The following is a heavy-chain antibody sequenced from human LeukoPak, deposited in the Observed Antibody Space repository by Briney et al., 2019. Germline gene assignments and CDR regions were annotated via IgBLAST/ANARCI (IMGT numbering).Heavy chain of an antibody. CDR3: ARDVRSSGWYQNYYMDV. V-gene: IGHV4-61*02. J-gene: IGHJ6*03. Sequence: PSETLSLTCTVSGGSISSGSYYWSWLRQPAGKGLEWIGRIYTSGSTNYNPSLKSRVTISVDTSKNQFSLKLSSVTAADTAVYYCARDVRSSGWYQNYYMDVWGKGTTVTVSS. CDR2: IYTSGST. CDR1: GGSISSGSYY. D-gene: IGHD6-19*01.